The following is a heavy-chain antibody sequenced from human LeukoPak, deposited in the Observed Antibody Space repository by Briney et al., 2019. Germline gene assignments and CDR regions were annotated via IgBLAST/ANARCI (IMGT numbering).Heavy chain of an antibody. CDR2: ISYSGST. J-gene: IGHJ3*02. Sequence: SETLSLTCTVSGGSVSSGSYYWTWIRQPPGKGLEWIGYISYSGSTNYNPSLKSRVTISVDTSKNQFSLNLSSVTTADTAVYYCARRGSGGRSFDIWGQGTMVTVSS. CDR3: ARRGSGGRSFDI. CDR1: GGSVSSGSYY. D-gene: IGHD2-15*01. V-gene: IGHV4-61*01.